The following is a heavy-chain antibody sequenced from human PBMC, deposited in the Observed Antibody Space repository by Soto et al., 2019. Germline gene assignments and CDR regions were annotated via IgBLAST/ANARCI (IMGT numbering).Heavy chain of an antibody. Sequence: ALETLPLTCSVSGGSISSSSYFWGWIRQPPGKGLEWIGSIYYSGSTYYNPSLKSRVTVSVDTSKNQFSLKLSSVTAADTAVYYCARHPSDFWFDPWGQGTLVTVSS. CDR2: IYYSGST. J-gene: IGHJ5*02. V-gene: IGHV4-39*01. CDR1: GGSISSSSYF. CDR3: ARHPSDFWFDP. D-gene: IGHD2-21*02.